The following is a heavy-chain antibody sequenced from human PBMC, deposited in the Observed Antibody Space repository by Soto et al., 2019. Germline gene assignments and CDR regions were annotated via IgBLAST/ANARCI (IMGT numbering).Heavy chain of an antibody. J-gene: IGHJ5*02. CDR3: AREPAAGSKPESWFDP. CDR2: TYYRSKWYN. D-gene: IGHD6-13*01. Sequence: SQTLSLTCAISGDSVSSNSAAWNLIRQSPSRGLEWLGRTYYRSKWYNDYSVSVKSRITINPDTSKNQFSLQLNSVTPEDTAVYYCAREPAAGSKPESWFDPWGQGTLVTVSS. CDR1: GDSVSSNSAA. V-gene: IGHV6-1*01.